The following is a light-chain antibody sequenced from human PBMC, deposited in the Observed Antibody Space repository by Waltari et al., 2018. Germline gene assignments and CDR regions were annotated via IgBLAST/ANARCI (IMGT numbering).Light chain of an antibody. CDR3: SSYTRRNTVI. J-gene: IGLJ2*01. V-gene: IGLV2-14*03. CDR2: DVS. Sequence: QSALAQPASVSGSPGQSITISCTGTDNDIGAYTYVSWYQQHPGIAPKLLLYDVSDRPSGVSDRFSGSKSGKTASLTISGLQPEDAADYYCSSYTRRNTVIFGGGTKLTVV. CDR1: DNDIGAYTY.